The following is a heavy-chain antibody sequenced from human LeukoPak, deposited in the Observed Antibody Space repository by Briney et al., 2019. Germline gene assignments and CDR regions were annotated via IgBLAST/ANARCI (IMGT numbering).Heavy chain of an antibody. CDR3: ARLVEGGSWCFDY. CDR2: IKQDGSEK. CDR1: GFTFSSYW. V-gene: IGHV3-7*01. J-gene: IGHJ4*02. D-gene: IGHD2-15*01. Sequence: PGGSLRLSCAASGFTFSSYWMSWVRQAPGKGLEWVANIKQDGSEKYYVDSVKGRFTISRDNAKNSLYLQMNSLRAEDTAVHYCARLVEGGSWCFDYWGQGTLVTASS.